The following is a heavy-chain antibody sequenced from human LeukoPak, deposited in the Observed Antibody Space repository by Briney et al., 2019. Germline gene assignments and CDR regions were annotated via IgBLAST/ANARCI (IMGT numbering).Heavy chain of an antibody. Sequence: GASVKVSCKASGYTFTSYGISWVRQAPGHGLEWMGWISAYNGNTNYAQKLQGRVTMTTDTSTSTAYMELRSLRSDDTAVYYCTRGRTVTTDSFYYGMDVWGQGTTVTVSS. CDR1: GYTFTSYG. CDR2: ISAYNGNT. J-gene: IGHJ6*02. V-gene: IGHV1-18*01. CDR3: TRGRTVTTDSFYYGMDV. D-gene: IGHD4-17*01.